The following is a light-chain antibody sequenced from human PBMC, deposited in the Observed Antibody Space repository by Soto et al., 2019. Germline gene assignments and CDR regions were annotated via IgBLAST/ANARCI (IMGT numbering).Light chain of an antibody. V-gene: IGKV3-15*01. CDR2: XAS. CDR1: QSVSSN. J-gene: IGKJ1*01. Sequence: TLMAQCPSTLSVSPGEIATLSWRASQSVSSNLAWYQQKAGQAPRLLIYXASTMATGIQAMFSGSGSGTDFTLTISSLEPADVAVYYCQQLSNWPGMFGQGTRWIS. CDR3: QQLSNWPGM.